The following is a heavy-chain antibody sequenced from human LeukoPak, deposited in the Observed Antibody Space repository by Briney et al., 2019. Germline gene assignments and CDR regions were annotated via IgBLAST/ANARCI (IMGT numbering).Heavy chain of an antibody. V-gene: IGHV3-23*01. D-gene: IGHD2-15*01. J-gene: IGHJ4*02. CDR3: ARQLGYCSDGTCYFDY. Sequence: GGSLRLSCAASGFTFSRYAMSWVRQAPGKGLEWVSAVSTSGDSTYSADSVEGRFTISRDNSKSTLYLQMSSLRAEDTAIYYCARQLGYCSDGTCYFDYWGQGTLVTVSS. CDR1: GFTFSRYA. CDR2: VSTSGDST.